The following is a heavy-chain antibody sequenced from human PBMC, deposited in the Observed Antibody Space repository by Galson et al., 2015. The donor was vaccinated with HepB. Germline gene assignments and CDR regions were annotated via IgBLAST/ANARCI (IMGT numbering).Heavy chain of an antibody. V-gene: IGHV3-23*01. D-gene: IGHD3-22*01. J-gene: IGHJ4*02. CDR1: GFTFSSYA. CDR2: ISGSGGRT. Sequence: SLRLSCAASGFTFSSYAMSWVRQAPGKGLEWVSDISGSGGRTYYADSVKGRFTISRDNSKNTLFLQMNSLRAEDTAVYYCAKPLWYYDSSGYYGIEYWGQGTLVTVSS. CDR3: AKPLWYYDSSGYYGIEY.